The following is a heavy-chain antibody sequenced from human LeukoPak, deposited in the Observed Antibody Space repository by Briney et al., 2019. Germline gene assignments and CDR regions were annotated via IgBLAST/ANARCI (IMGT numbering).Heavy chain of an antibody. J-gene: IGHJ4*02. D-gene: IGHD2-2*01. Sequence: GGSLRVSCAASGFTFDDNAMHWVREAPGKGLEWVSGISWNSGSIGYADSVKGRFTISRDNAKNSLYLQMNSLRAEDTALYSCARACSSTSCRFDYWGQGTLVTVSS. CDR3: ARACSSTSCRFDY. V-gene: IGHV3-9*01. CDR2: ISWNSGSI. CDR1: GFTFDDNA.